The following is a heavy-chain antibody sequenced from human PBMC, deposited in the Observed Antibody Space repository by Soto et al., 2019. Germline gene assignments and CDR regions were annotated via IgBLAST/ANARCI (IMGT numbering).Heavy chain of an antibody. CDR1: GGSIRTYS. CDR2: IIPILGPA. Sequence: QVQLVQSGAGVKKPGSSVKVSCKASGGSIRTYSGRWVRQAPGQGLEWMGGIIPILGPAKYAQKFQGRVTITADESTGTVYMELRCLRAGDTAVYYCARLCGIADRDSWGHRTRVAVSS. V-gene: IGHV1-69*16. CDR3: ARLCGIADRDS. D-gene: IGHD6-6*01. J-gene: IGHJ5*01.